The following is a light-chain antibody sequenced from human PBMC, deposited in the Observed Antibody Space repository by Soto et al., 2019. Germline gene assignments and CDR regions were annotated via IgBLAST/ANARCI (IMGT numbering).Light chain of an antibody. J-gene: IGKJ4*01. Sequence: DILLTQSPATLSLSPGERATLSCRASQSVNTYLAWYQQRPGQAPRLLMYGASNRATGIPARFSGRGSGTDVTLTIDSLYPEDFAVYYCQQRSNWPLTFGGGTKVEIK. CDR2: GAS. CDR1: QSVNTY. CDR3: QQRSNWPLT. V-gene: IGKV3-11*01.